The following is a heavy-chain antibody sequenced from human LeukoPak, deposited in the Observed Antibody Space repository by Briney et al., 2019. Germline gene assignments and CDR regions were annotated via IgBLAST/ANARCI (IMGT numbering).Heavy chain of an antibody. CDR1: GYTFTGYY. D-gene: IGHD2-15*01. CDR2: INPNSGGT. CDR3: AATYGGNARGGIDY. J-gene: IGHJ4*02. V-gene: IGHV1-2*02. Sequence: ASVKVSCKASGYTFTGYYMHWVRQAPGQGLEWMGWINPNSGGTNYAQKFQGRVTMTRDTSISTAYMELSRLRSDDTAVYYCAATYGGNARGGIDYWGQGTLVTVSS.